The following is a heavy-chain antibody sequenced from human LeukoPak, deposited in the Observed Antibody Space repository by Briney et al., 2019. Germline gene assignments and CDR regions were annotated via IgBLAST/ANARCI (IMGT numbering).Heavy chain of an antibody. J-gene: IGHJ3*02. CDR3: ARELREHGVFDI. Sequence: PSETLSLTCAVYGGSFSGYYWSWIRQPPGKGLEWIGEINHSGSTNYNPSLKSRVTISVDTSKNQFSLKLSSVTAADTAVYYCARELREHGVFDIWGQGTMVTVSS. CDR2: INHSGST. V-gene: IGHV4-34*01. CDR1: GGSFSGYY. D-gene: IGHD1-26*01.